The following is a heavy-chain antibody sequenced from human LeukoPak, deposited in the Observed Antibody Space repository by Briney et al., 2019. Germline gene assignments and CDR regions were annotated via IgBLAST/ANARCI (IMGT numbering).Heavy chain of an antibody. Sequence: PGGSLRLSCTTSGFTFGDYRMNWVRQGPGKGLEWVGIIRSKAKGGATDYAASVKGRFTISRDDSKSTAYLQMDSLKSEDTAVYFCSRDLVTTETREDYWGQGTLVTVSS. J-gene: IGHJ4*02. CDR3: SRDLVTTETREDY. D-gene: IGHD4-17*01. CDR2: IRSKAKGGAT. CDR1: GFTFGDYR. V-gene: IGHV3-49*04.